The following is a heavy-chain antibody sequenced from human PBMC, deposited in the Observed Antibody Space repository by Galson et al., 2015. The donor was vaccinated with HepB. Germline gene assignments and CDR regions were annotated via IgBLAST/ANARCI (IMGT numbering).Heavy chain of an antibody. Sequence: TLSLTCTVSHDSITNGDYSWNWIRQAPGKGLEWIGHIYHSGTTNNNPSLENRLTIAVDTSKNQFSLKLTSLTAADTAVYYCARVKNPYDTYGFSVWGQGTIVTVSS. V-gene: IGHV4-30-4*01. CDR2: IYHSGTT. D-gene: IGHD3-22*01. CDR3: ARVKNPYDTYGFSV. J-gene: IGHJ3*01. CDR1: HDSITNGDYS.